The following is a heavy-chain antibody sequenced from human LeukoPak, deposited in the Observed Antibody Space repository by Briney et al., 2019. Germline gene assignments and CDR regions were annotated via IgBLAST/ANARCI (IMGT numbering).Heavy chain of an antibody. Sequence: ASVKVSCKASGYTFTGYYMHWVRQAPGQGLEWMGWINPNSGGTNYAQKFQGRVTMTRDTSISTAYMELSRLRSDDTAVYYCARDSAPGDTYGLLGIDSWGQGTLVIVSS. CDR1: GYTFTGYY. CDR2: INPNSGGT. D-gene: IGHD5-18*01. CDR3: ARDSAPGDTYGLLGIDS. V-gene: IGHV1-2*02. J-gene: IGHJ4*02.